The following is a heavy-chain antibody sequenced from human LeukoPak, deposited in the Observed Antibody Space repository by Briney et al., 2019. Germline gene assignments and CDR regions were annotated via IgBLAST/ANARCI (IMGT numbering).Heavy chain of an antibody. CDR2: IYYSGST. J-gene: IGHJ4*02. CDR1: GGSISSSSYY. D-gene: IGHD2-2*01. Sequence: PSETLSLTCTVSGGSISSSSYYWGWIRQPPGKGLEWIGSIYYSGSTYYNPSLKSRVTISVDTSMNQFSLKLSPVTAADTAVYYCRIVVVPAAGFFDYWGQGTLVTISS. CDR3: RIVVVPAAGFFDY. V-gene: IGHV4-39*01.